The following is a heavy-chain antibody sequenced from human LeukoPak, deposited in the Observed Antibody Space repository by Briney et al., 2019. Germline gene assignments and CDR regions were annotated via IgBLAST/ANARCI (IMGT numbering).Heavy chain of an antibody. CDR1: GYSFTGYY. V-gene: IGHV1-2*02. D-gene: IGHD3-16*01. CDR2: INPKGGAT. CDR3: LRGRPLGVG. Sequence: ASVKVSCKASGYSFTGYYIYWVRQAPGQGLEWMGWINPKGGATNYAQRFQGRVTMTSDTSIATAYMELSSLRSDDTAVYRCLRGRPLGVGWGQGTLVTVSS. J-gene: IGHJ4*02.